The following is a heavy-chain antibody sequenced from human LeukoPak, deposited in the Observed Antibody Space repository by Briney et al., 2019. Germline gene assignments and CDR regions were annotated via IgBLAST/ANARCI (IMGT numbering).Heavy chain of an antibody. CDR3: ARMHIVVVIAIGRTGGAFDI. J-gene: IGHJ3*02. CDR1: GYSISSGYY. D-gene: IGHD2-21*01. CDR2: IYHSGST. V-gene: IGHV4-38-2*02. Sequence: SETLSLTCTVSGYSISSGYYWGWIRQPPGKGLEWIGSIYHSGSTYYNASLKSRVTISVDTSKNQFSLKLSSVTAADTAVYYCARMHIVVVIAIGRTGGAFDIWGQGTMVTVSS.